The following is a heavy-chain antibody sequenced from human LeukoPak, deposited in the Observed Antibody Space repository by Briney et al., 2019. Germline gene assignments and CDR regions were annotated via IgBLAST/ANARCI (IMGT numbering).Heavy chain of an antibody. CDR2: ISSSGSTI. CDR1: GFTVTTNY. J-gene: IGHJ4*02. CDR3: ARVGLPYYYYDGSGYRLPANYFDY. D-gene: IGHD3-22*01. V-gene: IGHV3-11*04. Sequence: GGSLRLSCAASGFTVTTNYMSWVRQAPGKGLEWVSYISSSGSTIYYADSVKGRFTISRDNAKNSLYLQMNSLRAEDTAVYYCARVGLPYYYYDGSGYRLPANYFDYWGQGTLVTVSS.